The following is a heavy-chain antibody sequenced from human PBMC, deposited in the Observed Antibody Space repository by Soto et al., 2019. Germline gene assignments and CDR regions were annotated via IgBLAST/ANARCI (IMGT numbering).Heavy chain of an antibody. V-gene: IGHV3-21*06. D-gene: IGHD3-16*01. CDR2: ISSSSAYI. CDR3: ARDGLTFGGD. Sequence: VHLVEAGGGLVKPGESLTLSCAASGFTFGSFTLNWVRQAPGKGLEWGSSISSSSAYIYYAESVKGRFTISRDNARSTLYLQMNSLRLDDTAVYFCARDGLTFGGDWGQGTLVAVSS. CDR1: GFTFGSFT. J-gene: IGHJ4*02.